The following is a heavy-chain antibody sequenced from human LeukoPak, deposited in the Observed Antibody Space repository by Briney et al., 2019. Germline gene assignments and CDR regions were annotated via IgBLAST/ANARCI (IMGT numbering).Heavy chain of an antibody. CDR3: AKDARTGIAASKSLGYFQH. CDR1: GXAFRSFV. Sequence: GGSLRLSWAASGXAFRSFVLSWVRQAPGKGLEWVAVISYDGSNKYYADSVKGRFTISRDNSKNTLYLQMNSLRAEDTAVYYCAKDARTGIAASKSLGYFQHWGQGTLVTVSS. V-gene: IGHV3-30*18. J-gene: IGHJ1*01. D-gene: IGHD6-13*01. CDR2: ISYDGSNK.